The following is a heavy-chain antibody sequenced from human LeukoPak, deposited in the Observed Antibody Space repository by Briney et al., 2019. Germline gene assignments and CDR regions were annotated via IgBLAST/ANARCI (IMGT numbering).Heavy chain of an antibody. D-gene: IGHD1-26*01. CDR1: GFTFSCHG. Sequence: GGSLRLSCVASGFTFSCHGMNWVRQAPGKGLEWVSGISPSGDIKYYVDSVKGRFTVSRDNSKNTLYLQMNSLRAEDTAVYYCAKGDTTWELPHDYWGQGTLVTVSS. CDR2: ISPSGDIK. CDR3: AKGDTTWELPHDY. V-gene: IGHV3-23*01. J-gene: IGHJ4*02.